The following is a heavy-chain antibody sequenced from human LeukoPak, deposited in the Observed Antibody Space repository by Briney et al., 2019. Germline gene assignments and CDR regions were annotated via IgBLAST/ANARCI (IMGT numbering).Heavy chain of an antibody. Sequence: GASVKVSCKASGYTFTSYDINWVRQATGQGLEWMGWMNPNSGNTGYAQKFQGRVTMTRNTSISTAYMEPSSLRSEDTAVYYCARGRTRFEKATSGYWGQGTLVTVSS. J-gene: IGHJ4*02. V-gene: IGHV1-8*01. CDR2: MNPNSGNT. CDR3: ARGRTRFEKATSGY. CDR1: GYTFTSYD. D-gene: IGHD5-24*01.